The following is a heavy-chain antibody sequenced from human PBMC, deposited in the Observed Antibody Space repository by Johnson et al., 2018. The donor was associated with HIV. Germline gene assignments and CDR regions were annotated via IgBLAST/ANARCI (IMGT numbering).Heavy chain of an antibody. CDR2: ISWNSGSI. CDR3: ARLIGYDSSGKAFDM. V-gene: IGHV3-9*01. CDR1: GFTFDDYA. Sequence: VQLVESGGGLIQPGRSLRLSCAASGFTFDDYAMHWVRQAPGMGLEWVSGISWNSGSIGYAAAVEGRITISRDNAKNSLYLQMNRLRAEDTALYYCARLIGYDSSGKAFDMWGQGTMVIVSS. D-gene: IGHD3-22*01. J-gene: IGHJ3*02.